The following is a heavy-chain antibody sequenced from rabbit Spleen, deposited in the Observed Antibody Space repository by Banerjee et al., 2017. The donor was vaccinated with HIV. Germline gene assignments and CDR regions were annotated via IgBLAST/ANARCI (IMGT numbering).Heavy chain of an antibody. J-gene: IGHJ6*01. Sequence: QSLEESGGDLVKPGASLTLTCTASGLDFSSRYWICWVRQAPGKGPEWIACIYTSSGSTWYASWVNGRFTISSDNAQNTVFLQMTSLTAADTATYFCARDTSSSFSSYGMDLWGQGTLVTVS. CDR2: IYTSSGST. V-gene: IGHV1S43*01. CDR1: GLDFSSRYW. CDR3: ARDTSSSFSSYGMDL. D-gene: IGHD1-1*01.